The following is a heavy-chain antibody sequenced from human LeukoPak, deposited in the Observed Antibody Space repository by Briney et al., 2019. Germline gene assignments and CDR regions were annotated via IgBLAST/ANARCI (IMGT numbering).Heavy chain of an antibody. V-gene: IGHV3-72*01. D-gene: IGHD6-13*01. CDR2: IRNKGKSYST. J-gene: IGHJ4*02. CDR3: TRELVSTWYVY. CDR1: GLTFSDHY. Sequence: GGSLRLSCAASGLTFSDHYMAWVDQAAGKELEWVGRIRNKGKSYSTEYAASVKGRFTISRDNSKNSLYLQMNSLKTEDTAVYYCTRELVSTWYVYWGQGTLVTVSS.